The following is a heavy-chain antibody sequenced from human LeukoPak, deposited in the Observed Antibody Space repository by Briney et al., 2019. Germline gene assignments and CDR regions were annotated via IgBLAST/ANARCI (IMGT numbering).Heavy chain of an antibody. V-gene: IGHV3-23*01. CDR3: SRNRGSGGFYFDY. CDR1: GFTFSTYA. Sequence: GSLRPSCAASGFTFSTYAMSWVRQAPGKGLEWVSAISGSGGSTSYADSVKGRFTISRDNSKSTLYLQMNSLRAEDTAVYYCSRNRGSGGFYFDYWGQGTQVTVSS. CDR2: ISGSGGST. D-gene: IGHD3-16*01. J-gene: IGHJ4*02.